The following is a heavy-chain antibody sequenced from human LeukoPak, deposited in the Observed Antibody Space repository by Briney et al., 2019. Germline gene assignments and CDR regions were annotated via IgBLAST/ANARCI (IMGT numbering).Heavy chain of an antibody. CDR3: ARGDPPQFLGYYYMDV. CDR2: ISYDGSNK. J-gene: IGHJ6*03. D-gene: IGHD3-3*01. V-gene: IGHV3-30-3*01. CDR1: GFTFSSYA. Sequence: AGGSLRLSCAASGFTFSSYAMHWVRQAPGKGLEGVAVISYDGSNKYYADSVKGRFTISRDNSKNTLYLQMNSLRAEDTAVYYCARGDPPQFLGYYYMDVWGKGTTVTVSS.